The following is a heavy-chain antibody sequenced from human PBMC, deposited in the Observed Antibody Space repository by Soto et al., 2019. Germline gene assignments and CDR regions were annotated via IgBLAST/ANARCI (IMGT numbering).Heavy chain of an antibody. CDR2: IKSKTDGGTT. Sequence: PGGSLRLSCASSGFTFSNAWMNWVRQAQGKGLEWVGRIKSKTDGGTTDYAAPVKGRFTISRDDSKNTLYLQMNSLKTEDTAVYYCTTGSDSPGTYYYYGMDVWGQGTTVTVSS. V-gene: IGHV3-15*07. CDR3: TTGSDSPGTYYYYGMDV. CDR1: GFTFSNAW. J-gene: IGHJ6*02.